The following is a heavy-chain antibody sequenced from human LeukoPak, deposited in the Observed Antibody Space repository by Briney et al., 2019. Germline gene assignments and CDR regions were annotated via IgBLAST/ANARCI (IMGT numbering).Heavy chain of an antibody. CDR2: ISAYNGNT. CDR1: GYTFTSYG. J-gene: IGHJ4*02. CDR3: ARVPRYCSSASCYEGSGFDY. Sequence: GASVKVSCKASGYTFTSYGISWVRQAPGQGLEWMGWISAYNGNTNYAQKLQGRVTMTTDTSTSTAYMELRSLRSDDTAVYYCARVPRYCSSASCYEGSGFDYWGQGTLVTVSS. V-gene: IGHV1-18*01. D-gene: IGHD2-2*01.